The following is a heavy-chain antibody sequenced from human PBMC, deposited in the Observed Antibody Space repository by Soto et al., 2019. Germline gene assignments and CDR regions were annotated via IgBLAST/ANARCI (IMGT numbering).Heavy chain of an antibody. J-gene: IGHJ6*03. V-gene: IGHV4-59*12. CDR2: INYSMST. CDR1: GVSFSSYY. D-gene: IGHD3-10*01. CDR3: ARGRFYYGSGSYYPYYYYYYMDV. Sequence: PAETLYLTCTVSGVSFSSYYWSWIRQPPGKGLEWIGDINYSMSTNYNPSLKSRVTISVDTSKNQFSLKLSSVTAADTAVYYCARGRFYYGSGSYYPYYYYYYMDVWGKGTTDTVSS.